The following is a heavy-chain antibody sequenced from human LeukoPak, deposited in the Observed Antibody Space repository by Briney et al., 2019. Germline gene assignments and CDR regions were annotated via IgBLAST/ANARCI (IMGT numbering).Heavy chain of an antibody. V-gene: IGHV1-8*01. J-gene: IGHJ4*02. D-gene: IGHD6-13*01. CDR3: ARGHSSSSGIDY. CDR1: GYTFTSYD. CDR2: MNPNSGNT. Sequence: ASVKVSCEASGYTFTSYDINWVRQATGQGLEWMGWMNPNSGNTGYAQKFQGRVTMTRNTSISTAYMELSSLRSEDTAVYYCARGHSSSSGIDYWGQGTLVTVSS.